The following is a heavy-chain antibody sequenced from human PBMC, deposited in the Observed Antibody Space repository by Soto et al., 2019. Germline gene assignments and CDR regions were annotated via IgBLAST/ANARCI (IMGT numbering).Heavy chain of an antibody. CDR2: ITSSSDTK. V-gene: IGHV3-48*02. CDR3: ARVPSSASYRSYYYYGMDV. D-gene: IGHD1-26*01. J-gene: IGHJ6*02. Sequence: EVQLVESGGGLVQPGGSLRLSCAASGFTFRSYSMNWVRQAPGKGLEWVSYITSSSDTKYYGDSVQGRFTISRDNAKNSLYLQVNTLRDEDTAVYYCARVPSSASYRSYYYYGMDVWCQGTTVTVSS. CDR1: GFTFRSYS.